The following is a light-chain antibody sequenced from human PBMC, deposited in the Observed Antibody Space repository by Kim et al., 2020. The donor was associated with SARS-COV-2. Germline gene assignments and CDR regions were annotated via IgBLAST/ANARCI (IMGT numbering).Light chain of an antibody. CDR2: DSS. CDR1: QSFSSHY. CDR3: QQYGNSPFT. Sequence: LSPGESAPLSCRASQSFSSHYLAWYQQNPGQAPRLLQYDSSSRAAGIPDRFSGSGSGTDFTLTISRREPEDCAVYYCQQYGNSPFTFGQGPKLEI. V-gene: IGKV3-20*01. J-gene: IGKJ2*01.